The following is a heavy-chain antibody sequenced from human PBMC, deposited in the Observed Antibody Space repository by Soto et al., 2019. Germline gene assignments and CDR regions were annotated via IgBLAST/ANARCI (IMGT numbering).Heavy chain of an antibody. V-gene: IGHV3-30-3*01. CDR3: ARDIRSNSRSWYDYYYSGMGV. D-gene: IGHD6-13*01. Sequence: QVQLVESGGGVVQPGGSLRLSCAASGFTFSSYAMHWVRQAPGKGLEWVAVITYDGSNKYYADSVKGRFTISRDNSKNNMYLQMHSLRAEDTAADYRARDIRSNSRSWYDYYYSGMGVWGQGTTVTVSS. CDR1: GFTFSSYA. J-gene: IGHJ6*02. CDR2: ITYDGSNK.